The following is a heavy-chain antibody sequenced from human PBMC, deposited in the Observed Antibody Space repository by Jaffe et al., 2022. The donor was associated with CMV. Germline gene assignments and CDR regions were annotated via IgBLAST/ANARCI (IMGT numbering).Heavy chain of an antibody. CDR2: ISWNSGSI. V-gene: IGHV3-9*01. D-gene: IGHD5-18*01. J-gene: IGHJ4*02. CDR1: GFTFDDYA. CDR3: AIGIQLWSGPFDY. Sequence: EVQLVESGGGLVQPGRSLRLSCAASGFTFDDYAMHWVRQAPGKGLEWVSGISWNSGSIGYADSVKGRFTISRDNAKNSLYLQMNSLRAEDTALYYCAIGIQLWSGPFDYWGQGTLVTVSS.